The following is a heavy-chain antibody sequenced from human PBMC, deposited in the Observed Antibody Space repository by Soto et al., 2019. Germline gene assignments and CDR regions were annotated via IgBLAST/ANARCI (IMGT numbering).Heavy chain of an antibody. CDR2: IIPIFGTA. CDR3: AISIYCSGGSCYWFDS. Sequence: ASVKVSCKASGGTFSRYAISWARQAPGQGLEWMGGIIPIFGTANYAQKFQGRVTITADKSTSTAYMELSSLRSEDTAVYYCAISIYCSGGSCYWFDSCGQGTSVTVSS. J-gene: IGHJ5*01. D-gene: IGHD2-15*01. V-gene: IGHV1-69*06. CDR1: GGTFSRYA.